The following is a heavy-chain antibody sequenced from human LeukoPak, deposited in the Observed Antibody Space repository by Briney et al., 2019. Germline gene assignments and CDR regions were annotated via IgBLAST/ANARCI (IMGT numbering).Heavy chain of an antibody. CDR2: MKKDGSET. CDR3: GRHRSGSGTYFIDY. Sequence: PGGSLRLSCVVSGFTFSSYYMIWVRQAPGKGLQWVANMKKDGSETKYVDSVKGRFTISRDNAKNSLFLQMNSLRAEDTAVYFCGRHRSGSGTYFIDYWGQGTLVSVSS. D-gene: IGHD3-10*01. J-gene: IGHJ4*02. CDR1: GFTFSSYY. V-gene: IGHV3-7*01.